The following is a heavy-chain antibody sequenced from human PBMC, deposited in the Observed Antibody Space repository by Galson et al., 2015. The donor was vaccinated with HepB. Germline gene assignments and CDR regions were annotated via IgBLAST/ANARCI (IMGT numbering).Heavy chain of an antibody. CDR3: ARDPRLRFGREMNYYYYYMDV. Sequence: CAASGFTFSSYSMNWVRQAPGKGLEWVSSISSSSSYIYYADSVKGRFTISRDNAKNSLYLQMNSLRAEDTAVYYCARDPRLRFGREMNYYYYYMDVWGKGTTVTVSS. CDR2: ISSSSSYI. J-gene: IGHJ6*03. CDR1: GFTFSSYS. D-gene: IGHD3-10*01. V-gene: IGHV3-21*01.